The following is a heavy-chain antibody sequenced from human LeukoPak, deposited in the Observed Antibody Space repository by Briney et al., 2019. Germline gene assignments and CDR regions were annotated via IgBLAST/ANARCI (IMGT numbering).Heavy chain of an antibody. CDR1: GFTFSTYD. J-gene: IGHJ2*01. D-gene: IGHD6-13*01. Sequence: GGSLRLSCAASGFTFSTYDMHWVRQATGKGLEWVSAIGTAGEIYYPGSVKGRFTISRENAKNSLYLQMNSLRAGDTAVYYCARAAYSSTWYSRYFDLWGRGTLVTVSS. V-gene: IGHV3-13*01. CDR2: IGTAGEI. CDR3: ARAAYSSTWYSRYFDL.